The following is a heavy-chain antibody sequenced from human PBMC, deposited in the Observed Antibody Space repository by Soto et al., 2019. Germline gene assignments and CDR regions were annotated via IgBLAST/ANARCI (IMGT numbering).Heavy chain of an antibody. D-gene: IGHD2-15*01. CDR3: ARNWWPKRDIVVVVAAARRYYGMDV. V-gene: IGHV3-21*01. CDR1: GFTFSSYS. Sequence: PGGSLRLSCASSGFTFSSYSMNWVRQAPGKGLEWVSSISSSSSYIYYADSVKGRFTISRDNAKNSLYLQMNSLRAEDTAVYYCARNWWPKRDIVVVVAAARRYYGMDVWGQGTMVTVSS. J-gene: IGHJ6*02. CDR2: ISSSSSYI.